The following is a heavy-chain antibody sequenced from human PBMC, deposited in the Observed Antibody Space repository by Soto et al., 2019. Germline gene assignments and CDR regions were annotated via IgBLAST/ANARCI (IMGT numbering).Heavy chain of an antibody. J-gene: IGHJ4*02. CDR2: ISAHNGNT. CDR3: ARGRYGDY. CDR1: GYGCTTYG. Sequence: QVHLVQSGAEVTKPGASVKVSCKGSGYGCTTYGITWVRQAPGQGLEWMAWISAHNGNTNYAQKLQGRVTVTRDTSTSTAYMELRSLRSDDTAVYYCARGRYGDYWGQGALVTVSS. D-gene: IGHD1-1*01. V-gene: IGHV1-18*01.